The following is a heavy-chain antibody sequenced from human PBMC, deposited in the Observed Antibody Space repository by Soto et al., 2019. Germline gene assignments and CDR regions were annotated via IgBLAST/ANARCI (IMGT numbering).Heavy chain of an antibody. CDR1: GFTFSSYA. CDR3: ARDGALYYDFWESGGYFDY. Sequence: GGSLRLSGAASGFTFSSYAMHWVRQAPGKGLEWVAVISYDGSNKYYADSVKGRFTISRDNSKNTLYLQMNSLRAEDTAVYYCARDGALYYDFWESGGYFDYWGQGTLVTVSS. J-gene: IGHJ4*01. V-gene: IGHV3-30-3*01. CDR2: ISYDGSNK. D-gene: IGHD3-3*01.